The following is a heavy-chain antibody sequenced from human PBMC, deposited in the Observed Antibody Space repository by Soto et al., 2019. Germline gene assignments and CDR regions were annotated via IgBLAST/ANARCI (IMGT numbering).Heavy chain of an antibody. CDR2: IYHSGST. CDR3: ARVNILPGYHVDY. J-gene: IGHJ4*02. V-gene: IGHV4-30-2*01. D-gene: IGHD3-9*01. CDR1: GGSISSGGYS. Sequence: QLQLQESGSGLVKPSQTLSLTCAVSGGSISSGGYSWSWIRQPPGKGLEWIGYIYHSGSTYYNPSLTRRATISVDRSHDPFSLKRSSVTAADTAVYYCARVNILPGYHVDYWGQGTLVTVSS.